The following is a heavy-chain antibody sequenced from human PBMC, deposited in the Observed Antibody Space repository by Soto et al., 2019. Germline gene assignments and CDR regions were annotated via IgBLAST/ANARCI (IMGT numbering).Heavy chain of an antibody. CDR3: ARVCGSTSCYLGGFDP. CDR2: ISAYNGNT. V-gene: IGHV1-18*01. D-gene: IGHD2-2*01. CDR1: GYTFTSYG. Sequence: GASVKVSCKASGYTFTSYGISWVRQAPGQGLEWMGWISAYNGNTNYAQKLQGRVTMTTDTSTSTAYMERRSLRSDDTAVYYCARVCGSTSCYLGGFDPWGQGTLVTVSS. J-gene: IGHJ5*02.